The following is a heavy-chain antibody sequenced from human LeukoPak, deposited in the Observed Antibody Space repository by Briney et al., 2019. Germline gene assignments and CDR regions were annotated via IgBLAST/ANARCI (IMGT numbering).Heavy chain of an antibody. J-gene: IGHJ6*02. D-gene: IGHD3-16*01. CDR2: IYYSGST. CDR1: GGSISSYY. V-gene: IGHV4-59*08. Sequence: LETLSLTCTVSGGSISSYYWSWIRQPPGKGLEWIGYIYYSGSTNYNPSLKSRVTISVDTSKNQFSLKLSSVTAADTAVYYCARRGTISRWSGGMDVWGQGTTVTVSS. CDR3: ARRGTISRWSGGMDV.